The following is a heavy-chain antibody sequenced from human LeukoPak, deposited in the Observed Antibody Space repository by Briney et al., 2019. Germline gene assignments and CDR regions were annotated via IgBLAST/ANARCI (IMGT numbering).Heavy chain of an antibody. J-gene: IGHJ4*02. CDR1: GGSISSGDYY. D-gene: IGHD4/OR15-4a*01. CDR3: ARAPNYVHFDY. CDR2: IYYSGST. V-gene: IGHV4-30-4*01. Sequence: SETLSLTCTVSGGSISSGDYYWSWIRQPPGKGLEWIGYIYYSGSTYYNPSLKSRVTISVDTSKNQFSLKLSSVTAADTAVYYCARAPNYVHFDYWGQGTLVTVSS.